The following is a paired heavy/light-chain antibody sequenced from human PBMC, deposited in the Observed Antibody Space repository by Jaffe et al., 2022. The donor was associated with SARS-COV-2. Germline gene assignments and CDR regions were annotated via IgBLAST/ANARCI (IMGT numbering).Heavy chain of an antibody. Sequence: EVQLVESGGGLVQPGGSLRLACAASGFTFSSHWMHWVRQVPGKGLVWVSRISSDGSSTAYADSVEGRFTISRDNAKNTLYLQMNGLRAEDTAVYYCARAGMAATGPHNFDYWGQGTLVTVSS. V-gene: IGHV3-74*01. CDR2: ISSDGSST. CDR1: GFTFSSHW. J-gene: IGHJ4*02. CDR3: ARAGMAATGPHNFDY. D-gene: IGHD6-13*01.
Light chain of an antibody. CDR3: QQYYSVPLT. J-gene: IGKJ4*01. V-gene: IGKV4-1*01. Sequence: DIVVTQSPDSLAVSLGERATINCKSSQSVLYSSNNKNYLAWYQQKPGQPPKLLIYWASTRESGVPDRFSGSGSGTDFTLTITSLQAEDVAVYHCQQYYSVPLTFGGGTKVEIK. CDR2: WAS. CDR1: QSVLYSSNNKNY.